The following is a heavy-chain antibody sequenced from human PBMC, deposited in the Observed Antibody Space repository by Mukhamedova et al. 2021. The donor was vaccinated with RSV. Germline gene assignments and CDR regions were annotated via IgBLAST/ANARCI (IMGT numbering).Heavy chain of an antibody. D-gene: IGHD2-15*01. Sequence: GRIIPIFGTANYAQKFQGRVTITADESMSTAYMELSSLRSEDTAVYYCARYILGWFDPWGQGTLVTVSS. CDR2: IIPIFGTA. J-gene: IGHJ5*02. V-gene: IGHV1-69*15. CDR3: ARYILGWFDP.